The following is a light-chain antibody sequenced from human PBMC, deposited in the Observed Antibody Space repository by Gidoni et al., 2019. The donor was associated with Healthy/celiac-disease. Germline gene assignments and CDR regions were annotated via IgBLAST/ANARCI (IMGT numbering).Light chain of an antibody. V-gene: IGKV3-15*01. Sequence: MTQSPATLSVSPGERATLSCRASQSVSSNLAWYQQKPGQAPRLLIYGASTRATGIPARFSGSGSGTEFTLTISSLQSEDFAVYYCQQYNNWPYTFXQXTKLEIK. J-gene: IGKJ2*01. CDR1: QSVSSN. CDR3: QQYNNWPYT. CDR2: GAS.